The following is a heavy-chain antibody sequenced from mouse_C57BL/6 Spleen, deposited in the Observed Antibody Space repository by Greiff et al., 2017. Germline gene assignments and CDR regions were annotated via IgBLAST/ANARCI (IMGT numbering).Heavy chain of an antibody. J-gene: IGHJ2*01. CDR1: GFTFSNYW. V-gene: IGHV6-3*01. CDR3: TGGLPYYFDY. D-gene: IGHD2-10*01. Sequence: EVMLVESGGGLVQPGGSMKLSCVASGFTFSNYWMNWVRQSPEKGLEWVAQIRLKSDNYATHYAESVKGRFTISRDDSKSSVYLQMNNLRAEDTGIYYCTGGLPYYFDYWGQGTTLTVSS. CDR2: IRLKSDNYAT.